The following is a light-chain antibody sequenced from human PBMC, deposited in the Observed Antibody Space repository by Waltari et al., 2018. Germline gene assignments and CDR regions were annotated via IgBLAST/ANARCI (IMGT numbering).Light chain of an antibody. Sequence: DIRMTQSPSSLSASVGDRVTITCQASQDIGNYLNWYQQIAGKAPKHLISDASKLETGVPSRFSGSGSGTHFTFTISSLQPADSATYYCQQYDNLLTFGGGTKVEIQ. CDR1: QDIGNY. J-gene: IGKJ4*01. CDR2: DAS. CDR3: QQYDNLLT. V-gene: IGKV1-33*01.